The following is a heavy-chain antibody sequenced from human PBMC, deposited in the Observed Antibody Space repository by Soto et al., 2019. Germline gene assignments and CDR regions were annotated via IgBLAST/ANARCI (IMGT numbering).Heavy chain of an antibody. Sequence: ASVKVSCKASGYTFTSYGISWVRQAPGQGLEWMGWISAYNGNTNYAQKLQGRVTMTTDTSTSTAYMELRSLRSDDTAVYYCARGLDVVVVPAAMEIFDYWGQGTLVTVSS. CDR1: GYTFTSYG. V-gene: IGHV1-18*01. J-gene: IGHJ4*02. D-gene: IGHD2-2*01. CDR3: ARGLDVVVVPAAMEIFDY. CDR2: ISAYNGNT.